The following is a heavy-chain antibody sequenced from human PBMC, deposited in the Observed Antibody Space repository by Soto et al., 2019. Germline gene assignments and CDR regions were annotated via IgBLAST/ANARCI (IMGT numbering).Heavy chain of an antibody. CDR2: ISSSSSYT. Sequence: QVQLVESGGGLVKPGGSLRLSCAASGFTFSDYYMSWIRQAPGKGLEWVSYISSSSSYTNYADSVKGRFTISRDNAKNSLYLQMNSLRXXXXXXXXXXXXXXXXXYWGQGTLVTVSS. V-gene: IGHV3-11*05. CDR3: XXXXXXXXY. CDR1: GFTFSDYY. J-gene: IGHJ4*02.